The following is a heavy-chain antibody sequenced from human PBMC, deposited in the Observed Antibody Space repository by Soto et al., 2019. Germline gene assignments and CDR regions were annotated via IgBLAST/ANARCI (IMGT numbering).Heavy chain of an antibody. V-gene: IGHV1-18*01. D-gene: IGHD3-22*01. CDR1: GYTFTSYG. J-gene: IGHJ4*02. CDR3: ERGLDYYDSSGSAYFEY. CDR2: IRAYNGNT. Sequence: QVQLVQSGAEVKKPGASVKVSCKASGYTFTSYGISWVRQAPGQGLEWMGWIRAYNGNTNYDQKLQGRVTMTTDTNTSTAYMELRSLRSDDTAVYYCERGLDYYDSSGSAYFEYWGQGTLVTVSS.